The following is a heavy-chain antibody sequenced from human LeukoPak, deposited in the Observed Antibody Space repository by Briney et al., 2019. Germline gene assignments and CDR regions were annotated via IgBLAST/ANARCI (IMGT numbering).Heavy chain of an antibody. Sequence: GGSLRLSCAVSGFPFITYNMNWVRQAPGKGLEWVSYIDSSSSTIYYADSVKGRFTVSRDNAKNSLDLQMNSLRADDTAVYYCVRDRGISFYFDYWGQGTPVTVSS. V-gene: IGHV3-48*01. J-gene: IGHJ4*02. CDR1: GFPFITYN. CDR2: IDSSSSTI. D-gene: IGHD3-16*02. CDR3: VRDRGISFYFDY.